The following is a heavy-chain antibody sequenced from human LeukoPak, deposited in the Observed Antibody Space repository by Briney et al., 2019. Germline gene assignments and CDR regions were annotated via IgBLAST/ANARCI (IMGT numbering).Heavy chain of an antibody. D-gene: IGHD3-22*01. Sequence: PGGSLRLSCAASGFTFDDYAMHWVRQAPGKGLEWVSGISWNSGSIGYADSVKGRFTISRDNAKNSLYLQMNSLRAEDTALYYCAKGVTMIVEGLLDAFDIWGQGTMVTVSS. J-gene: IGHJ3*02. V-gene: IGHV3-9*01. CDR2: ISWNSGSI. CDR1: GFTFDDYA. CDR3: AKGVTMIVEGLLDAFDI.